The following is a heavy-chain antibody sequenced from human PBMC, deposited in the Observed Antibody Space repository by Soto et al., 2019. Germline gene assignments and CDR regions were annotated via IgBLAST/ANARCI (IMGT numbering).Heavy chain of an antibody. V-gene: IGHV1-69*13. CDR3: ARGSHEDSSGYYPTREFGMDV. CDR2: IIPIFGTA. J-gene: IGHJ6*02. Sequence: ASVKVSCKASGGTFSSYAISWVRQAPGQGLEWMGGIIPIFGTANYAQKFQGRVTITADESTSTAYMELSSLRSEDTAVYYCARGSHEDSSGYYPTREFGMDVWGQGTTVTVSS. D-gene: IGHD3-22*01. CDR1: GGTFSSYA.